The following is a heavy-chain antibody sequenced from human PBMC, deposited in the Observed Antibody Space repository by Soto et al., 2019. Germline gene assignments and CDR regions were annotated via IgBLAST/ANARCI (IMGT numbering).Heavy chain of an antibody. J-gene: IGHJ4*02. CDR2: IIHSGAS. D-gene: IGHD3-10*01. CDR1: GASINSSRYY. V-gene: IGHV4-39*01. Sequence: SETLSLTCSVSGASINSSRYYWGWVRQPPGKGLEWIGSIIHSGASHYNPSLKSRVTISLDSSKSKFSLTLRSVTAADTAVYYCARQDTASGTFYLSPFDSWGQGTLVTVSS. CDR3: ARQDTASGTFYLSPFDS.